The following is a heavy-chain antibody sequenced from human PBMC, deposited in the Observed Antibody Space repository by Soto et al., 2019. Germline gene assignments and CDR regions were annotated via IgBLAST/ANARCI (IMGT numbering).Heavy chain of an antibody. J-gene: IGHJ4*02. Sequence: PSETLSLTCTVSGGSISSYYWSWIRQPPGKGLEWIGYIYYSGSTNYNPSLKSRVTISVDTSKNQFSLKLSSVTAADTAVYYCARHSRNCSGGSCLDYWGQGTLVTVS. CDR3: ARHSRNCSGGSCLDY. V-gene: IGHV4-59*08. CDR2: IYYSGST. CDR1: GGSISSYY. D-gene: IGHD2-15*01.